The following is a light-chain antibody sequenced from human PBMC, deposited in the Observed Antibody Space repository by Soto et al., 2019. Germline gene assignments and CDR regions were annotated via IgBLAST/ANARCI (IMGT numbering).Light chain of an antibody. J-gene: IGKJ3*01. CDR2: AAS. V-gene: IGKV1-39*01. Sequence: DIQMTQSPSPLSASVRDRVTITCRASQSIRSYLNWFQQKPGKAPRLLIYAASRLESGVPSRFSGRGSGTDSALTISGLQPEDSATYYCQQSFSTPQTFGPGT. CDR1: QSIRSY. CDR3: QQSFSTPQT.